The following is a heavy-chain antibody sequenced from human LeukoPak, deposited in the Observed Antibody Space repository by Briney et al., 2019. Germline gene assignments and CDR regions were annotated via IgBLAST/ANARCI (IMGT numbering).Heavy chain of an antibody. CDR2: IVIGGDT. CDR3: ARGEFYGSGSYLFDY. Sequence: GGSLRLSCGASGFTFRNYDMQWVRQAAGKGLEWVSTIVIGGDTYYPGSVKGRFTTSRENAKNSLYLQMNSLRAGDTAVYYCARGEFYGSGSYLFDYWGQGTLVTVSS. V-gene: IGHV3-13*01. D-gene: IGHD3-10*01. CDR1: GFTFRNYD. J-gene: IGHJ4*02.